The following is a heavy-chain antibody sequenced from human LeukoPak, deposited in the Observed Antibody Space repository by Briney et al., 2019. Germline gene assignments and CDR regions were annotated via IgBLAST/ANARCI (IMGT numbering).Heavy chain of an antibody. V-gene: IGHV1-69*05. Sequence: ASVKVSCKASGGTFSDYAISWVRQAPGQGLEWMGGIVPKFGTANYAQKFQGRVSITTDESTSTAYMELSSLRSEDTALYYCARGLLKGAGVDTAMAYYYYYMDVWGKGTTVTVSS. CDR1: GGTFSDYA. CDR2: IVPKFGTA. CDR3: ARGLLKGAGVDTAMAYYYYYMDV. D-gene: IGHD5-18*01. J-gene: IGHJ6*03.